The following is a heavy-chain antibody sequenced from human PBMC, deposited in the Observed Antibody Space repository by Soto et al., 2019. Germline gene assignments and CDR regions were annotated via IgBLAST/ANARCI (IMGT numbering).Heavy chain of an antibody. CDR2: INPKSGGT. J-gene: IGHJ6*02. CDR1: GYTFNGNY. Sequence: ASVKVSCKASGYTFNGNYLHWVRQAPGQRLEWMGWINPKSGGTNYAQKFQGRVTMTRDTSLSTAYVELSRLRSDDTAVYYCARGERGVPTAAYFYGMDVWGQGTTVTVS. CDR3: ARGERGVPTAAYFYGMDV. V-gene: IGHV1-2*02. D-gene: IGHD2-2*01.